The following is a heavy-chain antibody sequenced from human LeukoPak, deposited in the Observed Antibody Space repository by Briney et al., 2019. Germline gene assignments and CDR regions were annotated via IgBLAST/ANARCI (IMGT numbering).Heavy chain of an antibody. D-gene: IGHD2-2*01. J-gene: IGHJ5*02. CDR1: GGTFSSYA. CDR3: ARGRYCSSTSCHNWFDP. V-gene: IGHV1-69*01. Sequence: SVTVSCKASGGTFSSYAISWVRQAPGQGLEWMGGIIPIFGTANYAQKFQGRVTITADESTSTAYMELSSLRSEDTAVYYCARGRYCSSTSCHNWFDPWGQGTLVTVSS. CDR2: IIPIFGTA.